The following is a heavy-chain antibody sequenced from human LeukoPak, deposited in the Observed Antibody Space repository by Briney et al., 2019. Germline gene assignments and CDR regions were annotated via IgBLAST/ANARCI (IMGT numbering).Heavy chain of an antibody. J-gene: IGHJ4*02. Sequence: GGALTVSCKGSGYSFSSYWGGWGGPMPGKSPGGVGVIYSGDSGTRYSPSFQGQVTISADKSISTAYLQWSSLKASDTAMYYCARHWSGRDCSSTSCLPYYFDYWGQGTLVTVSS. CDR1: GYSFSSYW. V-gene: IGHV5-51*01. D-gene: IGHD2-2*01. CDR2: IYSGDSGT. CDR3: ARHWSGRDCSSTSCLPYYFDY.